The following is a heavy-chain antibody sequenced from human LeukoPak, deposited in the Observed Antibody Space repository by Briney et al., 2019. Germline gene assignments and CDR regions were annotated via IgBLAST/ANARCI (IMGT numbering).Heavy chain of an antibody. D-gene: IGHD4-23*01. V-gene: IGHV3-23*01. CDR1: GFTFSSYA. CDR3: ARDRSLNGGYSNGYFDS. J-gene: IGHJ4*02. CDR2: ISTGGDNT. Sequence: PGGSLRLSCAASGFTFSSYAMSWVRLTPGRGLEWVSVISTGGDNTYYTDSVKGRFTISRDNSKNTFYLQMNSLRAEDTAIYYCARDRSLNGGYSNGYFDSWGQGTLVTVSS.